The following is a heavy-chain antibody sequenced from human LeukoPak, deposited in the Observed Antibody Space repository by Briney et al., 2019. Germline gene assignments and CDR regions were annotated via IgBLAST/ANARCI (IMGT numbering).Heavy chain of an antibody. CDR1: GYSISSGYY. J-gene: IGHJ4*01. CDR3: AGWCRASCYYLDY. V-gene: IGHV4-38-2*01. CDR2: IYHSGST. D-gene: IGHD2-2*01. Sequence: SETLSLTCAVSGYSISSGYYWGRIRQPPGKGLEWIGSIYHSGSTYYNPSLKSRVTISVDTSKSQFSLNLSSVTAADTAVYYCAGWCRASCYYLDYWGHGTLVTVSS.